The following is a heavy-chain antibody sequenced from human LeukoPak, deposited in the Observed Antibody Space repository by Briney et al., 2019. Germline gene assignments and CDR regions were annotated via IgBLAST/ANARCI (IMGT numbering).Heavy chain of an antibody. J-gene: IGHJ4*02. CDR2: ISGYNDNT. CDR1: GYTFTSYG. CDR3: ARDRHGYSDFDY. Sequence: ASVKVSCKASGYTFTSYGISWVRQAPGQGLQWMGRISGYNDNTNTVQKLQGRATMTIDTSTNTAYMELMSLRSDDTAVYYCARDRHGYSDFDYWGQGTLVTVSS. D-gene: IGHD5-24*01. V-gene: IGHV1-18*01.